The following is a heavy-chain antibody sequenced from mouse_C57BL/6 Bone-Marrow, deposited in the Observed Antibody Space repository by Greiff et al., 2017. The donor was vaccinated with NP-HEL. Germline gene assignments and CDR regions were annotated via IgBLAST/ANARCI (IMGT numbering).Heavy chain of an antibody. J-gene: IGHJ4*01. V-gene: IGHV1-52*01. D-gene: IGHD1-1*01. CDR2: IDPSDSET. CDR1: GYTFTSYW. Sequence: QVQLQQPGAELVRPGSSVKLSCKASGYTFTSYWMHWVKQRPIQGLEWIGNIDPSDSETHYNQKFQDKATLTVDKSSSTAYMQLSSLTSEDSAVYYCAIITTVVANYAMDYWGQGTSVTVSS. CDR3: AIITTVVANYAMDY.